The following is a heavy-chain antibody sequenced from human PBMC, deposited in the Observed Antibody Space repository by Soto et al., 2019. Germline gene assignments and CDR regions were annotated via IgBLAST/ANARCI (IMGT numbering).Heavy chain of an antibody. J-gene: IGHJ5*01. Sequence: PSETLSLTGAVGGGSFSGYYWSWIRQPPGKGLEWIGEINHSGSTNYNPSLKSRVTISVDTSKNQFSLKLSSVTAADTAVYYCARVVGITMVRGVTVAKTTKIDSLGQRTPLTVS. CDR1: GGSFSGYY. CDR3: ARVVGITMVRGVTVAKTTKIDS. D-gene: IGHD3-10*01. V-gene: IGHV4-34*01. CDR2: INHSGST.